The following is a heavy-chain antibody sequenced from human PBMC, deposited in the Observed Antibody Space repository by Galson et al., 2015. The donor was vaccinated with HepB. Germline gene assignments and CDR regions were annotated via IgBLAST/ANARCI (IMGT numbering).Heavy chain of an antibody. V-gene: IGHV3-15*01. D-gene: IGHD3-10*01. J-gene: IGHJ1*01. CDR3: AHYGPPRYLQD. Sequence: SLRLSCAASGFDFSYAWMSWVRQAPGKGLEWVGRIRRKTDGGTSDYAAPVKGRFTISRDDSKNMLYLQMNSLKIEDTVVDYCAHYGPPRYLQDWGQGTLVIVSS. CDR2: IRRKTDGGTS. CDR1: GFDFSYAW.